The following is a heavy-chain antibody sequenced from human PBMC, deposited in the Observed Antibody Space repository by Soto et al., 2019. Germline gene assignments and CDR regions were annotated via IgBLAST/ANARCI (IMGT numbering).Heavy chain of an antibody. J-gene: IGHJ6*02. Sequence: SETLSVTCTVSGGSISSYYWSWSRQPPGKGLEWIGYIYYYGSTNYNPSLKSRVTISVDTSKNQFSLKLSSVTAAGTAVYYCASSNIAAAGFYYYGMDVWGRGTTVTVSS. D-gene: IGHD6-13*01. CDR3: ASSNIAAAGFYYYGMDV. V-gene: IGHV4-59*01. CDR1: GGSISSYY. CDR2: IYYYGST.